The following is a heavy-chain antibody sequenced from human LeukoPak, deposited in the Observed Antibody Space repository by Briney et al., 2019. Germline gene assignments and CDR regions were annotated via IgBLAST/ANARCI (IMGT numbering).Heavy chain of an antibody. CDR2: ISGSGGST. V-gene: IGHV3-23*01. J-gene: IGHJ4*02. CDR1: GFTFSSYA. D-gene: IGHD6-13*01. Sequence: GGSLRLSCAASGFTFSSYAMSWVRQAPGKGLEWVSAISGSGGSTHYADSVKGRFTISRDNSKNTLYLQMNSLRAEDTAVYYCAKDRGSWYDPYYFDYWGQGTLVTVSS. CDR3: AKDRGSWYDPYYFDY.